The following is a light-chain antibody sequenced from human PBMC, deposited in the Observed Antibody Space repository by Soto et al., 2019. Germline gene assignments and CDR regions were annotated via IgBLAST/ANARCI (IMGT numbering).Light chain of an antibody. V-gene: IGLV1-44*01. Sequence: QRVPSLPDPACETPGERCHRSCSGSTQKTVSNSVKLNQQLPGTAPKLLIYNINQRPSGVPDRFSGSKSGTSASLAIIGLQSDDEADYYFPAWDDSLNGQVFGGGTQLTVL. J-gene: IGLJ2*01. CDR1: TQKTVSNS. CDR3: PAWDDSLNGQV. CDR2: NIN.